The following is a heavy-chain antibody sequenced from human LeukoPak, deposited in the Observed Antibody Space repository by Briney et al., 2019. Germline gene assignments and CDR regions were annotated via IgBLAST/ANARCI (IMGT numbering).Heavy chain of an antibody. D-gene: IGHD3-10*02. CDR1: GFTIGKSD. J-gene: IGHJ4*02. Sequence: PGGSLRLSCATSGFTIGKSDMAWVRQAPGKGLEWVSVIYSGGSTYYADSVKGRFTISRDSGRKSVYLQMNSLTTDDTAFYFCAKELDTMFFDYWGQGALVTVSS. CDR3: AKELDTMFFDY. CDR2: IYSGGST. V-gene: IGHV3-53*05.